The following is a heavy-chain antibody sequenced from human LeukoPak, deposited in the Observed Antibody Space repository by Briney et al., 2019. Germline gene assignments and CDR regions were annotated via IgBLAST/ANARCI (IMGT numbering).Heavy chain of an antibody. Sequence: GGSLRLSCAASGFSFSSYAMHWVRQAPGKGLEWVAVIWYDGSNQYYADSVRGRFTISRDNSKNTLYLQMNRLRAEDTAVYYCAKEIRSGSYYKLKGEGPIDYWGQGTLVTVSS. CDR3: AKEIRSGSYYKLKGEGPIDY. D-gene: IGHD3-10*01. CDR1: GFSFSSYA. J-gene: IGHJ4*02. V-gene: IGHV3-33*06. CDR2: IWYDGSNQ.